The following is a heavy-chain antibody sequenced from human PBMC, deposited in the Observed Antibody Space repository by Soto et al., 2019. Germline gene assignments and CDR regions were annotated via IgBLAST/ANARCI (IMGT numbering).Heavy chain of an antibody. V-gene: IGHV3-48*01. Sequence: PVGSLRLSCAASGFTFSSYSMNWVRQAPGKGLEWVSYISSSDNIIYYADSVKGRFTISRDNAKNSLYLQMNSLRAEDTAVYYCARDRGYYDSSGYFDYWGQGTLVTVSS. D-gene: IGHD3-22*01. J-gene: IGHJ4*02. CDR3: ARDRGYYDSSGYFDY. CDR2: ISSSDNII. CDR1: GFTFSSYS.